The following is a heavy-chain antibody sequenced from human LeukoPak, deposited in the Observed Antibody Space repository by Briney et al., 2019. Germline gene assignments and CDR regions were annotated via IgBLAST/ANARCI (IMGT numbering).Heavy chain of an antibody. J-gene: IGHJ4*02. CDR3: ARGFDYYFDY. CDR1: GGSISSSSYY. V-gene: IGHV4-39*07. D-gene: IGHD2-21*01. Sequence: SETLSLTCTVSGGSISSSSYYWGWIRQPPGKGLEWIGSIYYSGSTYYNPSLKSRVTISVDTSKNQFSLKLSSVTAADTAVYYCARGFDYYFDYWGQGTLVTVSS. CDR2: IYYSGST.